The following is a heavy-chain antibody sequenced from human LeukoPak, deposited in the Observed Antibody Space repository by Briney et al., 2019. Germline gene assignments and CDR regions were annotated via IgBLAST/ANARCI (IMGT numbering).Heavy chain of an antibody. CDR1: GASFSSGDQY. J-gene: IGHJ4*02. CDR3: SRGLDSRKLGY. Sequence: PSETLSLTCTVSGASFSSGDQYWNWIRQSPGKGLEWIGSIHPSGTLYNNPSLESRVTMSMDTSKNQFSLNLNSVTAADTAAYFCSRGLDSRKLGYWGQGTLVTVSS. CDR2: IHPSGTL. D-gene: IGHD3-22*01. V-gene: IGHV4-31*03.